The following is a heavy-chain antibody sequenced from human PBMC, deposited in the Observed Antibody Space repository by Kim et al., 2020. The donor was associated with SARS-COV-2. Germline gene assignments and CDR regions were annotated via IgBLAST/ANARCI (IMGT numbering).Heavy chain of an antibody. D-gene: IGHD3-10*01. V-gene: IGHV3-74*01. CDR3: ARETSGSYYNDQNWFDP. Sequence: GGSLRLSCAVSGFIFSSYWMHWVRQGPGKGLVWVSRISSDGSSTSYADFVKGRFTISRDNAKNTLFLQMNSLRAEDTAVYYCARETSGSYYNDQNWFDPWGQGTLVTVSS. CDR2: ISSDGSST. J-gene: IGHJ5*02. CDR1: GFIFSSYW.